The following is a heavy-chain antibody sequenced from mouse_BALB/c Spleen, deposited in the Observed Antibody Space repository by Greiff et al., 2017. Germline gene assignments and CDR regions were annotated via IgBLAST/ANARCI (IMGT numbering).Heavy chain of an antibody. Sequence: VKLMESGAELVRPGTSVKVSCKASGYAFTNYLIEWVKQRPGQGLEWIGVINPGSGGTNYNEKFKGKATLTADKSSSTAYMQLSSLTSDDSAVYFCARGGKKISAMDYWGQGTSVTVSS. D-gene: IGHD2-1*01. CDR3: ARGGKKISAMDY. CDR2: INPGSGGT. CDR1: GYAFTNYL. J-gene: IGHJ4*01. V-gene: IGHV1-54*01.